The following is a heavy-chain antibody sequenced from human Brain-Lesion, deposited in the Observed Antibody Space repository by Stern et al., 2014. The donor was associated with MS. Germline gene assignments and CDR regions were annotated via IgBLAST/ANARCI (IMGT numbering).Heavy chain of an antibody. CDR1: GGPVSSTSYA. V-gene: IGHV4-39*01. Sequence: VQLVQSGPGLVKPSETLSLTCTVAGGPVSSTSYAWAWIRQPPGKGLEWIGAIYYSGNTYYSPSLKSRITISLDTAKNQFSLQLRFVTAADTAVYYCAGEEDIRYCSGGSCTGNWFDPWGQGTLVTVSS. CDR3: AGEEDIRYCSGGSCTGNWFDP. CDR2: IYYSGNT. J-gene: IGHJ5*02. D-gene: IGHD2-15*01.